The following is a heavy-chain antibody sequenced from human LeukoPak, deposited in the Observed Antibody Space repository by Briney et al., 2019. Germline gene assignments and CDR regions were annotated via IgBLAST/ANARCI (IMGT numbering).Heavy chain of an antibody. J-gene: IGHJ4*02. V-gene: IGHV1-18*01. CDR1: GYTFTNYG. D-gene: IGHD2-2*01. CDR3: ARDIATVVHQD. CDR2: ISAYSGNT. Sequence: ASVKVSCKASGYTFTNYGITWVRQAPGQGLEWMGWISAYSGNTNYVQKFQGRVTMATDTSTSTAYVELRSLRSDDTAIYYCARDIATVVHQDWGQGTQVTVSS.